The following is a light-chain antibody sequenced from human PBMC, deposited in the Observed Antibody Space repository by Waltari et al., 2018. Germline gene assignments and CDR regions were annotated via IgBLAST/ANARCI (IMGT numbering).Light chain of an antibody. CDR3: CSYAGRNIWV. V-gene: IGLV2-23*02. CDR1: SSNVGFYNL. J-gene: IGLJ3*02. CDR2: EVI. Sequence: QSALTQPASVSGSPGQSITISCTGTSSNVGFYNLVSWYPKPPHTAPKLLVSEVIERPSGFSSRFSGSKSGNTASLTISGLQAEDEADYYCCSYAGRNIWVFGGGTKVTVL.